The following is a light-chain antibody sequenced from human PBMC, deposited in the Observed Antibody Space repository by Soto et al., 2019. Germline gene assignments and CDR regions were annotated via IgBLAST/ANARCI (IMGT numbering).Light chain of an antibody. V-gene: IGKV1-5*03. J-gene: IGKJ1*01. CDR2: QTS. Sequence: DIKMTKYTSKVSASVRDRVTLTCRASQNISSWLAWYQQKPGKAPNLLIYQTSNLESGVPSRFSGRGSGTEFTLTITSLQPDDFATYYCQQYKRYSKTFGQGTKVDIK. CDR3: QQYKRYSKT. CDR1: QNISSW.